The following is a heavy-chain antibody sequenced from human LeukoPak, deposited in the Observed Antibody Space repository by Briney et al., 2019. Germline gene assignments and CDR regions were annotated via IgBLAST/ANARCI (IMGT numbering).Heavy chain of an antibody. D-gene: IGHD3-10*01. V-gene: IGHV4-34*01. CDR1: GGSFSGYY. Sequence: PSETLSLTCAVYGGSFSGYYWSWIRQPPGKGLEWIGEINHSGSTNYNPSLKSRVTISVDTSKNQFSLKLSSVTAADTAVYYCASLRFYGSGSYRDRYFDYWGQGTLVTVAS. CDR2: INHSGST. CDR3: ASLRFYGSGSYRDRYFDY. J-gene: IGHJ4*02.